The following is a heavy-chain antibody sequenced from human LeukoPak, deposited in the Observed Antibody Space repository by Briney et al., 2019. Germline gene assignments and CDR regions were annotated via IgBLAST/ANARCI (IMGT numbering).Heavy chain of an antibody. V-gene: IGHV4-59*08. J-gene: IGHJ4*02. CDR1: GGSISSYY. CDR3: ARLFIVGADRFDY. D-gene: IGHD1-26*01. Sequence: KPSETLSLTCTVSGGSISSYYWSWIRQPPGKGLEWIGYIYYSGSTNYNPSLKSRVTISVDTSKNQFSLKLSSVTAADTAVYYCARLFIVGADRFDYWGQGTLVTVSS. CDR2: IYYSGST.